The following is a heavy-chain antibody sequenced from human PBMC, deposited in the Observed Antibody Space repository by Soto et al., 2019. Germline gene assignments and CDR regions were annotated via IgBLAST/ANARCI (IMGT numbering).Heavy chain of an antibody. CDR1: GGTFSSYA. D-gene: IGHD3-10*01. Sequence: SVKVSCKASGGTFSSYAISWVRQAPGQGLEWMGGIIPIFGTANYAQKFQGRVTITADESTSTAYMELSSLRSEDTAVYYCARVEDYYGLPHYYYGMDVWGQGTTVTVSS. J-gene: IGHJ6*02. V-gene: IGHV1-69*13. CDR2: IIPIFGTA. CDR3: ARVEDYYGLPHYYYGMDV.